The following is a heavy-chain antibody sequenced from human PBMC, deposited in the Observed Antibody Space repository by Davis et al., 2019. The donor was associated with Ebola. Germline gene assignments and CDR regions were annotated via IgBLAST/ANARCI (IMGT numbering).Heavy chain of an antibody. V-gene: IGHV4-34*01. Sequence: MPSETLSLTCAVYGGSFSGYYWSWTRQPPGKGLEWIGEINHSGSTNYNPSLKSRVTISVDTSKNQFSLKLSSVTAADTAVYYCARPRRGYSGYDAQNWFDPWGQGTLVTVSS. CDR3: ARPRRGYSGYDAQNWFDP. D-gene: IGHD5-12*01. CDR1: GGSFSGYY. CDR2: INHSGST. J-gene: IGHJ5*02.